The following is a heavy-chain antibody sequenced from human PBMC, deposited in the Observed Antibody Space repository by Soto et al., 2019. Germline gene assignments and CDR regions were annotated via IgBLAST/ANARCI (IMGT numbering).Heavy chain of an antibody. D-gene: IGHD3-10*01. CDR3: ARGSTDSYPGSRIFDF. CDR1: GLTFGSRA. CDR2: ITDTGGDV. V-gene: IGHV3-23*01. J-gene: IGHJ4*02. Sequence: GSLRLSCVASGLTFGSRAMSWVRQAPGEGLQWVSTITDTGGDVKYADSVRGRFVISRDNSKKTLYLQMTSLTAEDSAMYFCARGSTDSYPGSRIFDFWGRGTLVTVSS.